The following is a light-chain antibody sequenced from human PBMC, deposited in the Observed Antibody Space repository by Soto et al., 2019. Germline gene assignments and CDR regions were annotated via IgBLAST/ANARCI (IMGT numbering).Light chain of an antibody. Sequence: DIQMTHSPSSLSASVGDRVTIPCLASQTISRNLNLYQQKPGTAPKLLIYAASNLQSGVPSRFSGSGSGTDFTLAISSLQPEDFATYYCQQSDSIPITFGQGTRLEIK. CDR3: QQSDSIPIT. CDR2: AAS. CDR1: QTISRN. J-gene: IGKJ5*01. V-gene: IGKV1-39*01.